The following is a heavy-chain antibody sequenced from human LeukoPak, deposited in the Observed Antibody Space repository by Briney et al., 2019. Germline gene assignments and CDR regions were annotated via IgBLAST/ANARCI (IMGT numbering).Heavy chain of an antibody. CDR2: IDATGLST. D-gene: IGHD5-18*01. CDR3: ARDRIQLWSHDY. CDR1: GFTFSRYP. J-gene: IGHJ4*02. Sequence: SGGSLRLSCAASGFTFSRYPMSWVRQAPGKGLEWVSSIDATGLSTYYTASVKGRFTISRDDSKNTLYLQMNSLRAEDAAVYYCARDRIQLWSHDYWGQGTLVTVSS. V-gene: IGHV3-23*01.